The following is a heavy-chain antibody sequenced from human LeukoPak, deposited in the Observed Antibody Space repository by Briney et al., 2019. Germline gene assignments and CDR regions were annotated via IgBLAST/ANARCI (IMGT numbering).Heavy chain of an antibody. D-gene: IGHD2-2*01. Sequence: SETLSLTCTVSGGSISSGSYYWSWIRQPAGKGLEWIGRIYTSGSTNYNPSLKSRVTISLDTSKNQFSSKLSSVTAADTAVYYCARQNQLQRDAFDIWGQGTMVTVSS. CDR2: IYTSGST. CDR1: GGSISSGSYY. J-gene: IGHJ3*02. V-gene: IGHV4-61*02. CDR3: ARQNQLQRDAFDI.